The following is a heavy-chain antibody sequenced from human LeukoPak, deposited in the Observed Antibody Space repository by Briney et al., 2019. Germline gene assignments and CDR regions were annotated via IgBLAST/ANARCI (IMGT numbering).Heavy chain of an antibody. CDR1: GFPFIEYS. CDR2: IGIDSGNT. V-gene: IGHV3-48*01. CDR3: ARDHNYAFDN. D-gene: IGHD1-1*01. Sequence: GGSLRLSCTASGFPFIEYSMNWVRQAPGKGLEWISYIGIDSGNTKYADSVRGRLTISADKAKNSLYLQMNSLRVEDTAVYYCARDHNYAFDNWGQGTLVSVAS. J-gene: IGHJ4*02.